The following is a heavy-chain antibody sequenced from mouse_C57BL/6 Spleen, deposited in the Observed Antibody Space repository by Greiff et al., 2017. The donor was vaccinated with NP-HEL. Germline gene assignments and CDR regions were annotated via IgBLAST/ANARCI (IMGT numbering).Heavy chain of an antibody. CDR3: ARGIYYGSSPRYWYFDV. V-gene: IGHV1-80*01. CDR2: IYPGDGDT. J-gene: IGHJ1*03. CDR1: GYAFSSYW. Sequence: VKLQESGAELVKPGASVKISCKASGYAFSSYWMNWVKQRPGKGLEWIGQIYPGDGDTNYNGKFKGKATLTADKSSSTAYMQLSSLTSEDSAVYFCARGIYYGSSPRYWYFDVWGTGTTVTVAS. D-gene: IGHD1-1*01.